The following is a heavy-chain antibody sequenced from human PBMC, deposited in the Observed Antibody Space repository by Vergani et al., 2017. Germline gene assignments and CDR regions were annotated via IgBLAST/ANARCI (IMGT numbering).Heavy chain of an antibody. D-gene: IGHD1-1*01. J-gene: IGHJ4*02. CDR3: ARDQSGTGFDY. V-gene: IGHV4-39*07. Sequence: QLQLQESGPGLVQPSETLSLTCTVSGCSISSSSYYWGWSRQPPGQGLEWIGSIYYSGSTYYNPSLKGRVTISVDTSKNQFYLKLSSVTAADTAVYYCARDQSGTGFDYWGQGTLVTVSS. CDR1: GCSISSSSYY. CDR2: IYYSGST.